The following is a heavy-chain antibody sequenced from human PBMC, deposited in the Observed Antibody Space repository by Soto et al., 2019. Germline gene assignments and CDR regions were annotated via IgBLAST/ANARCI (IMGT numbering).Heavy chain of an antibody. CDR1: GGSISSYY. CDR2: IYYSGST. V-gene: IGHV4-59*08. D-gene: IGHD3-3*01. Sequence: SETLSLTCTVSGGSISSYYWSWIRQPPGKGLEWIGYIYYSGSTNYNPSLKSRATISVDTSKNQFSLKLSSVTAADTAVYYCARLGGAHSQYYDFWSGYYDYWGQGTLVTVSS. J-gene: IGHJ4*02. CDR3: ARLGGAHSQYYDFWSGYYDY.